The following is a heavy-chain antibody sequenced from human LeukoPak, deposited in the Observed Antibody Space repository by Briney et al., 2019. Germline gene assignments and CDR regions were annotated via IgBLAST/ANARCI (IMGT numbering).Heavy chain of an antibody. CDR2: IYSGGST. CDR3: ARDKDTGYYYMDV. CDR1: GFTVSSNY. D-gene: IGHD3-10*01. V-gene: IGHV3-66*02. J-gene: IGHJ6*03. Sequence: PGGSLRLSCAASGFTVSSNYMSWVRQAPGKGLEWVSVIYSGGSTYYADSAKGRFTISRDNSKNTLYLQMNSLRAEDTAVYYCARDKDTGYYYMDVWGKGTTVTVSS.